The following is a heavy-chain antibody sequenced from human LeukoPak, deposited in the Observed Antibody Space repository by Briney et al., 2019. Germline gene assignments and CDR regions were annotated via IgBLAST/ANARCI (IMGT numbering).Heavy chain of an antibody. CDR1: GFTFSSYA. Sequence: PGGSLRLSCAASGFTFSSYAMSWVRQVPGKGLEWISAIGGAGGSTYYADSVRGRFTISRDDSKNTLYLQMNGLRAEDTAVYYCAAQWLVSGGGQGTLVTVSS. J-gene: IGHJ4*02. D-gene: IGHD6-19*01. CDR3: AAQWLVSG. V-gene: IGHV3-23*01. CDR2: IGGAGGST.